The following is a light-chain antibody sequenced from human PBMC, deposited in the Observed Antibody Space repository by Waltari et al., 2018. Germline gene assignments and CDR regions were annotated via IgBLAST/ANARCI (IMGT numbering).Light chain of an antibody. V-gene: IGKV2-40*01. J-gene: IGKJ4*01. CDR3: MQRIEFPLT. CDR2: TLS. Sequence: DIVMTQTPLSLPVTPGEPASIPCWSSPSLLDSDDGNTYLDWYLQKPGHSPQLLLYTLSYRASGVPDRFSGSGSGTDFTLKISRVEAEDVGVYYCMQRIEFPLTFGGGTKVEIK. CDR1: PSLLDSDDGNTY.